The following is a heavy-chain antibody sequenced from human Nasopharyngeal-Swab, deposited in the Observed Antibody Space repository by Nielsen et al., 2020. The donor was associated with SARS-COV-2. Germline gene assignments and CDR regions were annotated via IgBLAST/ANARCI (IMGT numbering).Heavy chain of an antibody. Sequence: ASVKVSCKASGYTFTGYYMHWVRQAPGQGFEWMGWINPNSGGTNYAQKFQGRVTMTRDTSISTAYMELSRLRSDDTAVYYCARDDLTAYDAFDIWGQGTMVTVSS. CDR2: INPNSGGT. CDR3: ARDDLTAYDAFDI. J-gene: IGHJ3*02. V-gene: IGHV1-2*02. CDR1: GYTFTGYY. D-gene: IGHD7-27*01.